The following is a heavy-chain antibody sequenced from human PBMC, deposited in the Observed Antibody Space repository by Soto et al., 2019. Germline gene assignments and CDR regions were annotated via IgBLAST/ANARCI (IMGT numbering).Heavy chain of an antibody. Sequence: VKVSCKASGGTSSRYAISWVRQAPGQGLEWVGGFIPVFETANYAQKFQGRVTITADEATSTAYMELSSLRSEDTAMYYCARGSSSFNNWFGPWGQGTLVTVSS. CDR1: GGTSSRYA. J-gene: IGHJ5*02. D-gene: IGHD6-13*01. CDR2: FIPVFETA. V-gene: IGHV1-69*13. CDR3: ARGSSSFNNWFGP.